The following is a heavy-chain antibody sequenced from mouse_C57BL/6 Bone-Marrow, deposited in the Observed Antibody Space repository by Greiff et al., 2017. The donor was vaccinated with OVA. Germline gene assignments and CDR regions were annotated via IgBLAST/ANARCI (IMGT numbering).Heavy chain of an antibody. V-gene: IGHV1-55*01. Sequence: VQLQQPGAELVKPGASVKMSCKASGYTFTSYWITWVKQRPGQGLEWIGDIYPGSGRTNYNEKFKSKATLTVDTSSSTAYMQRSSLTSEDSAVYYCARSVITTVEGDFAMDYWGQGTSVTVSS. CDR2: IYPGSGRT. D-gene: IGHD1-1*01. CDR3: ARSVITTVEGDFAMDY. CDR1: GYTFTSYW. J-gene: IGHJ4*01.